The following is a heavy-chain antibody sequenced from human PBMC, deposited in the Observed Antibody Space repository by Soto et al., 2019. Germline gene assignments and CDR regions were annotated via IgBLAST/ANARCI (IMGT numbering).Heavy chain of an antibody. CDR3: ARDPNIVLVPAALRSYYYYYGMDV. D-gene: IGHD2-2*01. Sequence: EVQLVESGGGLVQPGGSLRLSCAASGFTFSSYWMSWVRQAPGKGLEWVANIKQDGSEKYYVDSVKGRFTISRDNAKNSLYLQMNSLRAEGTAVYYCARDPNIVLVPAALRSYYYYYGMDVWGQGTTVTVSS. CDR2: IKQDGSEK. J-gene: IGHJ6*02. V-gene: IGHV3-7*01. CDR1: GFTFSSYW.